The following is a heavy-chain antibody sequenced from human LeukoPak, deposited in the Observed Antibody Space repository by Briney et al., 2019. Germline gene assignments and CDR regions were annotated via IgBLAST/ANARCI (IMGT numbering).Heavy chain of an antibody. D-gene: IGHD3-10*01. J-gene: IGHJ4*02. V-gene: IGHV3-74*01. CDR3: VNILFG. Sequence: GGSLRLSCAVSGFTFSSYWMHWVCQVPGEGLVWVSRISSDGSTTTYADSVKGRFTISRDNAKNTLYLQMNSLRAEDTAVYYCVNILFGWGQGTLVTVSS. CDR1: GFTFSSYW. CDR2: ISSDGSTT.